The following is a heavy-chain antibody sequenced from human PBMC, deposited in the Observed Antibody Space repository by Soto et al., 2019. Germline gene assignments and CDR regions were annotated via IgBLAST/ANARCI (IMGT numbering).Heavy chain of an antibody. D-gene: IGHD3-9*01. J-gene: IGHJ4*02. CDR2: ITDSGSST. Sequence: GGSLRLSCAASGFTFRNYAMTWVRQAPGQGLEYVSSITDSGSSTYYADSVKGRFTISRDNSKNTLYLQMNSLRAEDTAVYYCARDPSMSTGFFKRVFDLWGQGALVTVSS. CDR1: GFTFRNYA. V-gene: IGHV3-23*01. CDR3: ARDPSMSTGFFKRVFDL.